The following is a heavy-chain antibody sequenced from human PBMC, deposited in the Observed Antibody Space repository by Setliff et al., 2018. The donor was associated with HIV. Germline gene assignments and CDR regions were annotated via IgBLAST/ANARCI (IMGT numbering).Heavy chain of an antibody. J-gene: IGHJ6*02. Sequence: LRLSCAASGFTSSSYAMSWVRQAPGKGLEWVSVISGSGGTTYYADSVKGRFTISRDNSKNTLYLQMNSLRAEDTAVYYCAKPLTQWGVSPYHYAVDVWGQGTTVTVSS. CDR3: AKPLTQWGVSPYHYAVDV. CDR1: GFTSSSYA. D-gene: IGHD1-26*01. CDR2: ISGSGGTT. V-gene: IGHV3-23*01.